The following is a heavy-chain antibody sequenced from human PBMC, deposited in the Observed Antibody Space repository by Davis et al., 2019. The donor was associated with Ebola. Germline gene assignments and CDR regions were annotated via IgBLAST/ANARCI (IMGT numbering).Heavy chain of an antibody. CDR3: AMDTRPCGGDCYDDTFDM. Sequence: PSETLSLTCTVSGVSITTHFWSWIRQSPGKGLDWVGYIHHVGSANSNPSLKSRATVSIDTSKSQVSLKLTSVTAADTAVYYCAMDTRPCGGDCYDDTFDMWGQGTMVIVSS. CDR1: GVSITTHF. CDR2: IHHVGSA. D-gene: IGHD2-21*01. J-gene: IGHJ3*02. V-gene: IGHV4-59*11.